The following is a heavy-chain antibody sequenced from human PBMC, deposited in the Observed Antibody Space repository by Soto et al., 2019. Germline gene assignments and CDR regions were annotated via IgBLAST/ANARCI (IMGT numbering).Heavy chain of an antibody. CDR1: GFTFSSYA. V-gene: IGHV3-23*01. CDR3: AKDLRYYDFWSGYSIDYYSYGMDV. J-gene: IGHJ6*02. CDR2: ISGSGGST. D-gene: IGHD3-3*01. Sequence: PGGSLRLSCAASGFTFSSYAMSWVRQAPGKGLEWVSAISGSGGSTYYADSVKGRFTISRDNSKNTLYLQMNSLRAEDTAVYYCAKDLRYYDFWSGYSIDYYSYGMDVSGQGPTVTVSS.